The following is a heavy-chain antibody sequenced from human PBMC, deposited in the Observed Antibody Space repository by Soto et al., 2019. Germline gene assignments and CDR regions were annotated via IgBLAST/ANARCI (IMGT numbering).Heavy chain of an antibody. CDR3: ARHGYSSSWYPVGYYYYGMDV. D-gene: IGHD6-13*01. J-gene: IGHJ6*01. V-gene: IGHV6-1*01. Sequence: PSQTLSLTCVISVDSVSTNSATWNWIRQSPSRGLEWLGRTYYRSKWYNDYAVSVKSRITINPDTSKNQFSLQLSSVTAADTAVYYCARHGYSSSWYPVGYYYYGMDV. CDR1: VDSVSTNSAT. CDR2: TYYRSKWYN.